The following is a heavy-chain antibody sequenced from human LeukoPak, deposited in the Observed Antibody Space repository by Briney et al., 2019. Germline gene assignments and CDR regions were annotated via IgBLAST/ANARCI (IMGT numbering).Heavy chain of an antibody. D-gene: IGHD2-8*01. CDR3: AKDRSCTNDICHGDFDY. CDR2: ISGSGGST. V-gene: IGHV3-23*01. CDR1: GFTFSSYA. Sequence: TGGSLRLSCAASGFTFSSYAVSWVRQAPGKGREWVSSISGSGGSTYSADSVKGRFTISRDNSKNTLYLQMNSLRAEDTALYYCAKDRSCTNDICHGDFDYWGQGTLVTVSS. J-gene: IGHJ4*02.